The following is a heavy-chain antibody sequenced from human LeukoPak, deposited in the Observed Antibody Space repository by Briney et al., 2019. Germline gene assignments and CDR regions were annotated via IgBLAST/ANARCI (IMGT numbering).Heavy chain of an antibody. J-gene: IGHJ5*02. V-gene: IGHV4-39*01. CDR3: ARSRGAYGAYCSGGSCYPNGGHWFDP. Sequence: SETLSLTCTVSGGSISSSSYYWGWIRQPPGKGLEWIGSIYYSGSTYYNPSLKSRVTISADTSKNQFSLKLSSVTAADTAVYYCARSRGAYGAYCSGGSCYPNGGHWFDPWGQGTLITVSS. D-gene: IGHD2-15*01. CDR2: IYYSGST. CDR1: GGSISSSSYY.